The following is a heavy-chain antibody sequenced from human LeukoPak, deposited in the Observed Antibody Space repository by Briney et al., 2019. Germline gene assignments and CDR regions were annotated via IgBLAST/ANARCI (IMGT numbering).Heavy chain of an antibody. CDR1: GFTFSDYS. J-gene: IGHJ4*02. D-gene: IGHD1-1*01. V-gene: IGHV3-66*01. CDR3: AGDADVDLDWIALEY. Sequence: GGSLRLSCAASGFTFSDYSMNWIRQAPGKGLEWVSVIYSGGSRNYADSVRGRFTISRDMSKNTLSLEMSSLRAEDTAVYYCAGDADVDLDWIALEYWGQGTLVTVSS. CDR2: IYSGGSR.